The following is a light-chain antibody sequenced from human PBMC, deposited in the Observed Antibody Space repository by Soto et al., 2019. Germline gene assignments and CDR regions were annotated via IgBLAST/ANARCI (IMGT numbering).Light chain of an antibody. CDR2: GAS. V-gene: IGKV3-20*01. Sequence: DIVLTQSPCALSLSPGERATLSCRASQSVTSNYLLWYQQKPGQAPRLLIYGASSRATDIPDRFSGSGSGTDFTLTISRLEPEDFAVYYCQQYGSSPHTFGQGTKVDIK. CDR1: QSVTSNY. J-gene: IGKJ1*01. CDR3: QQYGSSPHT.